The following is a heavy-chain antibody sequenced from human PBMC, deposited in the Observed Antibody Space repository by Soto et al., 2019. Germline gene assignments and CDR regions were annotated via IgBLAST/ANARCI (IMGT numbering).Heavy chain of an antibody. CDR2: IYYSGST. J-gene: IGHJ5*02. CDR3: ARTFRGAAGSGWFDP. Sequence: TETLSLTCTVSGGSISSYYWSWIRQPPGKGLEWIGYIYYSGSTNYNPSLKSRVTISVDTSKNQFSLKLSSVTAADTAVYYCARTFRGAAGSGWFDPWGQGTLVTVSS. D-gene: IGHD6-13*01. V-gene: IGHV4-59*01. CDR1: GGSISSYY.